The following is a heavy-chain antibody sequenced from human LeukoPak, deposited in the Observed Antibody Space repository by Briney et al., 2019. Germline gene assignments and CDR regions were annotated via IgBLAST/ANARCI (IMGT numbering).Heavy chain of an antibody. CDR2: IYYSGST. V-gene: IGHV4-59*01. CDR3: ARDGGYDCGFDP. J-gene: IGHJ5*01. D-gene: IGHD5-12*01. Sequence: SETLSLTCTVSGGSISHYYWTWIRQPPGKGLEWIGYIYYSGSTNYNPSLKSRVTISVDTSKNQFSLKLSSVTAADTAVYYCARDGGYDCGFDPWGQGTLVTVSS. CDR1: GGSISHYY.